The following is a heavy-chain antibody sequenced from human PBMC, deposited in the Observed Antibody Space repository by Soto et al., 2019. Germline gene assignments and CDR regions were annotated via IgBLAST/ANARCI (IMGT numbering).Heavy chain of an antibody. V-gene: IGHV3-15*07. D-gene: IGHD2-8*01. Sequence: PGGSLRLSCAASGFTFSNAWMNWVRQAPGKGLEWVGRIKSKTDGGTTDYAAPVKGRFTISRDDSKNTLYLQMNSLKTEDTAVYYCTTDSSRAILYTTNYYGMDVWGQGTTVTVSS. CDR3: TTDSSRAILYTTNYYGMDV. CDR1: GFTFSNAW. J-gene: IGHJ6*02. CDR2: IKSKTDGGTT.